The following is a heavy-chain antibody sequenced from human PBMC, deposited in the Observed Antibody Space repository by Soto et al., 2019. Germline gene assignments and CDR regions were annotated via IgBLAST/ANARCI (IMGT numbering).Heavy chain of an antibody. Sequence: SETLSLTCTVSGVSVSSGSYYWSWIRQPPGKGLEWIGYIYYSGSTNYNPSLRSRVTISVDTSKNQFSLKLSSVTAADTAVYYCAREGGAYSSGWRYFDYWGQGTLVTVSS. CDR3: AREGGAYSSGWRYFDY. D-gene: IGHD6-19*01. J-gene: IGHJ4*02. CDR2: IYYSGST. V-gene: IGHV4-61*01. CDR1: GVSVSSGSYY.